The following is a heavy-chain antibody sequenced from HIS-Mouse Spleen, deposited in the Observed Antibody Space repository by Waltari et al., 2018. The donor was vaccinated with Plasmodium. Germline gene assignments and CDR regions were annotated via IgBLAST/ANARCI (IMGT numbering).Heavy chain of an antibody. Sequence: QVQLVQSGAEVKKPGASVKVSCKASGYTFPGYYLTWVRQDPGPGLEWMGWINPNSGGTNYAQKFQGRVTMTRDTSISTAYMELSRLRSDDTAVYYCARVLGYKAAAGTFVEYFQHWGQGTLVTVSS. CDR1: GYTFPGYY. V-gene: IGHV1-2*02. CDR3: ARVLGYKAAAGTFVEYFQH. D-gene: IGHD6-13*01. J-gene: IGHJ1*01. CDR2: INPNSGGT.